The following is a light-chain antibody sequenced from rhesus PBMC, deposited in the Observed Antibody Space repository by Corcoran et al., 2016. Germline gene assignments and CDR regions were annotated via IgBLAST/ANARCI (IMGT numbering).Light chain of an antibody. CDR1: ENVNKY. J-gene: IGKJ4*01. Sequence: DIQMTQSPSSLSASVGDRVTITCRASENVNKYLNWYQQKPGKAPKLLIYKASNLQSGVPSRFSGSGAGTDYTFTIRSLQPEDVATYFCQHDYGAPLTFGGGAKVELK. CDR2: KAS. V-gene: IGKV1-74*01. CDR3: QHDYGAPLT.